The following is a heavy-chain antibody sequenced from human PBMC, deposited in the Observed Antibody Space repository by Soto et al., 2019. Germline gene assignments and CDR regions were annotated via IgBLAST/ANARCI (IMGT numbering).Heavy chain of an antibody. CDR1: GFSFSDYY. Sequence: GGSLRLSCAASGFSFSDYYMTWIRQAPGQGLEWVSYISSRSGTIFYADSVKGRFTLSRDNPKNSMYLQMNSLRAEDTAVYYCAREVDRALVGSPHYFDYWGQGTLVTVSS. J-gene: IGHJ4*01. V-gene: IGHV3-11*01. CDR3: AREVDRALVGSPHYFDY. CDR2: ISSRSGTI. D-gene: IGHD5-18*01.